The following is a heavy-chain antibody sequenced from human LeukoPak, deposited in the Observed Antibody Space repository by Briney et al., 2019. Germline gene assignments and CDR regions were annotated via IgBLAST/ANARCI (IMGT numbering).Heavy chain of an antibody. Sequence: GGSLRLSCEASGFTFSSYAMSWVRQAPGKGLEWVSSISSSSSYIYYADSVKGRFTISRDNAKNSLYLQMNSLRAEDTAVYYCARDFSSWTLFDYYYMDVWGKGTTVTVSS. J-gene: IGHJ6*03. CDR2: ISSSSSYI. V-gene: IGHV3-21*01. CDR1: GFTFSSYA. D-gene: IGHD6-13*01. CDR3: ARDFSSWTLFDYYYMDV.